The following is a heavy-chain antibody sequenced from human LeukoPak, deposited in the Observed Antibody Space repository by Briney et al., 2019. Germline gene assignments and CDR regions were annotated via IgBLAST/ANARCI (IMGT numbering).Heavy chain of an antibody. V-gene: IGHV1-2*02. CDR3: ARDLPKTGSVGVGNI. CDR2: INPNSGGT. CDR1: GGTFSSYA. D-gene: IGHD2/OR15-2a*01. J-gene: IGHJ6*03. Sequence: ASVKVSCKASGGTFSSYAISWVRQAPGQGPEWMGWINPNSGGTNYAQTFKGRVTMTRDTSISTAYMELSSLTSDDTAVYYCARDLPKTGSVGVGNIGGKG.